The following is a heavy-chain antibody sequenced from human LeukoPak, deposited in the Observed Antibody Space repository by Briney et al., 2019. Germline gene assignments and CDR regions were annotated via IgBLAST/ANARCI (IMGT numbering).Heavy chain of an antibody. D-gene: IGHD3-22*01. V-gene: IGHV1-2*02. J-gene: IGHJ4*02. CDR3: ARERVSYYDSSGYYLGIDY. CDR1: GYTFTGYY. Sequence: ASVKVSCKASGYTFTGYYMHWVRQAPGQGREGMGWINSNSGGTNYAQKFQGRVTMTRDTSSSTADMELSRLRSDDTAVYYCARERVSYYDSSGYYLGIDYWGQGTLVTVSS. CDR2: INSNSGGT.